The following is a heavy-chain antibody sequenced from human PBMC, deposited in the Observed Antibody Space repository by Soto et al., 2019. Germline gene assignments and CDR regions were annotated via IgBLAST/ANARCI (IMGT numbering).Heavy chain of an antibody. Sequence: QVQLVESGGGVVQPGRSLRLSCAASGFTFSSYVMHWVRQAPGKGLEWVAVIWYDGNKIYYADSGKGRFTISRDNSKNTLYLPMSILRAEDRAVYYCERDLDYGADYWGQGTLVTVSS. CDR1: GFTFSSYV. CDR3: ERDLDYGADY. V-gene: IGHV3-33*01. J-gene: IGHJ4*02. D-gene: IGHD4-17*01. CDR2: IWYDGNKI.